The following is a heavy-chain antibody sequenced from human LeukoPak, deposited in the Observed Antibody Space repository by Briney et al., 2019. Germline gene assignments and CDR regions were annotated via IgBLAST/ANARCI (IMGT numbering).Heavy chain of an antibody. CDR2: IYPGDSAT. J-gene: IGHJ3*02. V-gene: IGHV5-51*01. D-gene: IGHD3-3*01. Sequence: GAALKISFKGSGYGFTSYWIGWGRRMPGKGGEWMGIIYPGDSATISSPSFQGQLTISADKSISPAYLQWSSLTASDTAMYYCARRRYYDFCSGYYTAAFDIWGQGTMVTVSS. CDR1: GYGFTSYW. CDR3: ARRRYYDFCSGYYTAAFDI.